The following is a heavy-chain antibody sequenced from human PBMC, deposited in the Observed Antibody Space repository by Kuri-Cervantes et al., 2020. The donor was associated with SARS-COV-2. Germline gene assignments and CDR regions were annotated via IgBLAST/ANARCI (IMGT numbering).Heavy chain of an antibody. CDR1: GYTFTDYY. CDR3: ARGMVRGVIQYYYYGMDV. V-gene: IGHV1-2*04. Sequence: ASVKVSCKASGYTFTDYYINWVRQAPGQGLEWMGWINPNSGGTNYAQKFQGWVTMTRDTSSTGYMELSRLRSDDTAVYYCARGMVRGVIQYYYYGMDVWGQGTTVTVSS. D-gene: IGHD3-10*01. J-gene: IGHJ6*02. CDR2: INPNSGGT.